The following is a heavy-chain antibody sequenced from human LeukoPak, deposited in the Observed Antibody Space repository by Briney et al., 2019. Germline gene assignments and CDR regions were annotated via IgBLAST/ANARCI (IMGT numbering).Heavy chain of an antibody. J-gene: IGHJ6*03. Sequence: SVKVSCKASGRTFSSYAISWVRQAPGQGLEWMGGIIPIFGTANYAQKFQGRVTITTDESTSTAYMELSSLRSEDTAVYYCARGVKAIFGVVIGTGYYMDVWGKGTTVTVSS. CDR1: GRTFSSYA. D-gene: IGHD3-3*01. V-gene: IGHV1-69*05. CDR3: ARGVKAIFGVVIGTGYYMDV. CDR2: IIPIFGTA.